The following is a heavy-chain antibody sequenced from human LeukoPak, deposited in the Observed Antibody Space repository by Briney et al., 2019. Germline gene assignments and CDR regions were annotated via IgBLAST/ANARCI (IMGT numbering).Heavy chain of an antibody. Sequence: SETLSLTCTVSGGSIRSYYWSWIRQPPGKGLEWIGYIYYSGSTNYNPSLKSRVTISVDTSKNQFSLKLSSVTAADTAVYYCARARRSGARELLFDYWGQGTLVTVSS. CDR3: ARARRSGARELLFDY. J-gene: IGHJ4*02. V-gene: IGHV4-59*01. CDR2: IYYSGST. CDR1: GGSIRSYY. D-gene: IGHD1-26*01.